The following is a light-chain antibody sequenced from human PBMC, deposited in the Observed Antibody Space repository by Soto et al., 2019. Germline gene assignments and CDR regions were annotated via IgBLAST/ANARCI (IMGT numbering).Light chain of an antibody. V-gene: IGKV3-20*01. CDR1: QIVSSSY. J-gene: IGKJ3*01. Sequence: EIVLKQYPGTLSLSPGERATLSCGASQIVSSSYLSWYQQKPGQAPRLRIYGASSRATGIPDRFSGSGSGTDFTLTISRLEPEDFAVYYCQQYGSSPLFTFGPGTKVDI. CDR2: GAS. CDR3: QQYGSSPLFT.